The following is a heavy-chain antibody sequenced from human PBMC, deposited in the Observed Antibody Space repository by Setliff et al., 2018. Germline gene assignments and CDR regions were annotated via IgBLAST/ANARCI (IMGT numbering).Heavy chain of an antibody. J-gene: IGHJ6*03. D-gene: IGHD3-22*01. V-gene: IGHV3-21*01. Sequence: PGGSLRLSCAASGFTFSSYSMNWVRQAPGKGLEWVSSISSSSSYIYYADSVKGRFTISRDNAKNSLYLQMNSLRAEDTAVYYCARDPGLHYDSSYYYMDVWGKGTTVTVSS. CDR3: ARDPGLHYDSSYYYMDV. CDR2: ISSSSSYI. CDR1: GFTFSSYS.